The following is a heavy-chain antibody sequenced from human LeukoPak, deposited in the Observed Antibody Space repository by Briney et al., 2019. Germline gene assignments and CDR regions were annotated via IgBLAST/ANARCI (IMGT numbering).Heavy chain of an antibody. J-gene: IGHJ4*02. D-gene: IGHD1-26*01. V-gene: IGHV4-4*02. Sequence: PSETLSLTCAVSGGSISSSNWWSWVRQPPGKGLEWIGEIYHSGSTNYNPSLKSRVTISVDKSKNQFSLKLSSVTAADTAVYYCARLNSGSLLAMFDYWGQGTLVTVSS. CDR1: GGSISSSNW. CDR2: IYHSGST. CDR3: ARLNSGSLLAMFDY.